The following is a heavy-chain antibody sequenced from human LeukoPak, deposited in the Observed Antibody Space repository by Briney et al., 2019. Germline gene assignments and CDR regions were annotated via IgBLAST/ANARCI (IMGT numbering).Heavy chain of an antibody. CDR2: IYYSGST. D-gene: IGHD1-14*01. V-gene: IGHV4-31*03. CDR3: ATETSRPTGGY. CDR1: GGSISSGGYY. J-gene: IGHJ4*02. Sequence: SQTLSLTCTVSGGSISSGGYYWSWIPPHPGTGLEWIGYIYYSGSTYYNPSLKSRVTISVDTSKNQFSLKLSSVTAADTAVYYCATETSRPTGGYWGQGTLVTVSS.